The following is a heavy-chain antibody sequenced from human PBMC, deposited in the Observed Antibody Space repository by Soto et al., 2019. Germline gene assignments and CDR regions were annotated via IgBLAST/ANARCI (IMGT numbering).Heavy chain of an antibody. J-gene: IGHJ4*02. CDR3: AREFAPGSPNYDY. CDR2: FTRGGNT. CDR1: GFTFSNYA. Sequence: EVQLLESAGGLEQPGGSLRLSCAASGFTFSNYAMSWVRQAPGKGLEWVSTFTRGGNTLYADSVRVRFTISRDNSKNTLSLQMDSLRAEDTAVYYCAREFAPGSPNYDYWGLGTLVTVSS. D-gene: IGHD3-10*01. V-gene: IGHV3-23*01.